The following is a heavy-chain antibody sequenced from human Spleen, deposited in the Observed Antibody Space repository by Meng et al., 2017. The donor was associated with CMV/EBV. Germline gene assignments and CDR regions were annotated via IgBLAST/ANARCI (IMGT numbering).Heavy chain of an antibody. J-gene: IGHJ5*02. CDR3: AREALRTFDP. Sequence: LSCAASGFTFDDYGMSWVRQAPGKGLEWVSSINWNGGSTGYADSVKGRFTISRDNAKNSLYLLMNNLRAEDTAVYYCAREALRTFDPWGQGTLVTVSS. D-gene: IGHD1-7*01. CDR2: INWNGGST. CDR1: GFTFDDYG. V-gene: IGHV3-20*04.